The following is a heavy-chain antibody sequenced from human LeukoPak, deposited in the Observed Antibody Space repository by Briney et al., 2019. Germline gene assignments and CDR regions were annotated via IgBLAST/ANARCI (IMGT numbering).Heavy chain of an antibody. CDR3: ARVDLRAAYFAY. Sequence: SETLSLTCTVSGGSISRYYWSWIRQPAGKGLEWIGRIYTSGSTGYNPSLKSRVTMSVDTSKNQFSLKLSSVTAADTAVYYCARVDLRAAYFAYWGQGTLVTVSS. CDR2: IYTSGST. J-gene: IGHJ4*02. V-gene: IGHV4-4*07. D-gene: IGHD2-15*01. CDR1: GGSISRYY.